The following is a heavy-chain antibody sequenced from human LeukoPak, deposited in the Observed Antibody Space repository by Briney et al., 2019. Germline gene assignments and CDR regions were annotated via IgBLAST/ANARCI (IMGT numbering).Heavy chain of an antibody. J-gene: IGHJ3*02. Sequence: GGSLRLSCAVSGFTFSNYDMNWVRQAPGKGLEWVSAIDSGATNTYYADFVKGRFTISRDNSRNTLYLQMNSLRAEDTAVYYCASSHVEMATIDRDAFDIWGQGTMVTVSS. CDR3: ASSHVEMATIDRDAFDI. CDR2: IDSGATNT. D-gene: IGHD5-12*01. V-gene: IGHV3-23*05. CDR1: GFTFSNYD.